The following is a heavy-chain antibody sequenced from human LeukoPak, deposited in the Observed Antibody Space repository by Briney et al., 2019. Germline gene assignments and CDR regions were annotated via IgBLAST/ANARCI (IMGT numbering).Heavy chain of an antibody. D-gene: IGHD3-10*01. V-gene: IGHV3-64D*06. Sequence: GGSLRLSCAASGFTFSRYAMHWVRQAPGKGLEYVSAISSNGGSTYYADSVKGRFTISRDNSKNTLYLQMSSLRAEDTAVYYCVKDGSGSYYTYYFDYWGQGTLVTVSS. CDR3: VKDGSGSYYTYYFDY. CDR2: ISSNGGST. J-gene: IGHJ4*02. CDR1: GFTFSRYA.